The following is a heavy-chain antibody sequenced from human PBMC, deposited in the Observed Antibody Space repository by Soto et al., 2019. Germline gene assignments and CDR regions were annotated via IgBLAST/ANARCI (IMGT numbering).Heavy chain of an antibody. CDR2: IDPNDCYT. D-gene: IGHD2-21*01. Sequence: GESLKISCKGSGYTFSDYWISWLRRMRGKGLGWMGRIDPNDCYTISSPSFKGHVSISADKSISTAYLQWSSLKASDTAIYYCARHYIYDANGIHYSSFYGFDPWGQGTLVTVSS. V-gene: IGHV5-10-1*01. J-gene: IGHJ5*01. CDR3: ARHYIYDANGIHYSSFYGFDP. CDR1: GYTFSDYW.